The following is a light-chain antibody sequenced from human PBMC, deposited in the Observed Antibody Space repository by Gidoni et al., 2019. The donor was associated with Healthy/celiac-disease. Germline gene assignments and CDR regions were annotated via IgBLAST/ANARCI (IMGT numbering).Light chain of an antibody. CDR2: GNS. CDR3: QSYDSSLSGSQV. CDR1: SSNIGAGYD. J-gene: IGLJ3*02. V-gene: IGLV1-40*01. Sequence: QSVLTQPPPVSGAPVQRVTISCTGSSSNIGAGYDVHWYQQLPGTAPKLLIYGNSDRPSGVPDRFSGSKSGTSASLAITGLQAEDEADYYCQSYDSSLSGSQVFGGGTKLTVL.